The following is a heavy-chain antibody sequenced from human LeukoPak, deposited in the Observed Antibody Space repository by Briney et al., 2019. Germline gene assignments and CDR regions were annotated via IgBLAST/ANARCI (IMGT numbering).Heavy chain of an antibody. Sequence: GGSLRLSCAASGFTFSSYWMSWVRQAPGKGLEWVANIKQDGSEKYYVDSVKGRFTISRDNVKNSLYLQMNSLRAEDTAVYYCARGQGIWPYYFDYWGQGTLVTVSS. CDR3: ARGQGIWPYYFDY. D-gene: IGHD3-10*01. CDR2: IKQDGSEK. J-gene: IGHJ4*02. V-gene: IGHV3-7*04. CDR1: GFTFSSYW.